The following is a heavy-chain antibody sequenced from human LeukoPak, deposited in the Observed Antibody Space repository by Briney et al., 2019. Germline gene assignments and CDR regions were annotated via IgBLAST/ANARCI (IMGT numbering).Heavy chain of an antibody. V-gene: IGHV3-74*01. CDR3: ARGATSGGYYY. D-gene: IGHD1-26*01. J-gene: IGHJ4*02. CDR2: INSDGSST. CDR1: RFTFSSYW. Sequence: GGSLRLSCAASRFTFSSYWMDWVRHAPGKGLLWVSRINSDGSSTTYADSVKGRFTISRDNAKNTLYLQMNSLTAEYSDVNYCARGATSGGYYYQGQGALVTVSS.